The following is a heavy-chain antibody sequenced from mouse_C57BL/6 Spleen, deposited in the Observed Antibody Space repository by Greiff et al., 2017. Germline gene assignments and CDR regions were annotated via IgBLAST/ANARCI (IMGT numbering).Heavy chain of an antibody. V-gene: IGHV3-6*01. CDR2: ISYDGSN. Sequence: EVHLVESGPGLVKPSQSLSLTCSVTGYSITSGYYWNWIRQFPGNKLEWMGYISYDGSNNYNPSLKNRISITRDTSKNQFFLKLNSVTTEDTATYYCATIYYDYEEGAMDYWGQGTSVTVSS. J-gene: IGHJ4*01. D-gene: IGHD2-4*01. CDR3: ATIYYDYEEGAMDY. CDR1: GYSITSGYY.